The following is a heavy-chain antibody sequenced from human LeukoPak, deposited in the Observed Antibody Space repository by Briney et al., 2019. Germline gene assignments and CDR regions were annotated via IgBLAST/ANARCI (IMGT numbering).Heavy chain of an antibody. CDR2: ISSSGGST. Sequence: GGSLRLSCAASGFTFSSAAMSWVRQAPGKGLEWVSIISSSGGSTYYADSVKGRFTISRDNSKNTLYLQMNSLRAEDTAVYYCARDGYDFWSGLNVDYWGQGTLVTVSS. D-gene: IGHD3-3*01. CDR1: GFTFSSAA. V-gene: IGHV3-23*01. J-gene: IGHJ4*02. CDR3: ARDGYDFWSGLNVDY.